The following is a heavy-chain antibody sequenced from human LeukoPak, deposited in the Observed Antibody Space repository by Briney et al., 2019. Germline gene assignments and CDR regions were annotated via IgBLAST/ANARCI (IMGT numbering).Heavy chain of an antibody. V-gene: IGHV4-39*01. J-gene: IGHJ3*02. D-gene: IGHD5-18*01. CDR3: SREDTATATGALDI. CDR1: GGSISSINYY. Sequence: SETLSLTCTVSGGSISSINYYWGWIRQPPGKGLEWFGTLYYGGSTYYNPSLKSRVTISVDMSKNQFSLMLSSVTAVDTAVYYCSREDTATATGALDIWGQGTMVTVSS. CDR2: LYYGGST.